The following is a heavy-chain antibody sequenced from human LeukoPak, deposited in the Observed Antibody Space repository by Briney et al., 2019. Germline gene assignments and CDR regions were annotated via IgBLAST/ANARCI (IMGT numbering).Heavy chain of an antibody. CDR3: ARGGWDYFDY. D-gene: IGHD3-10*01. J-gene: IGHJ4*02. Sequence: GGSLRLSCAASGFTVSSNYMSWVRQAPGEGLEWVSLLYSGGTTYYADSVKGRFTVSRDNSRNTLYLQMNSLRAEDTALYYCARGGWDYFDYWGQGTLVTVSS. CDR1: GFTVSSNY. V-gene: IGHV3-66*01. CDR2: LYSGGTT.